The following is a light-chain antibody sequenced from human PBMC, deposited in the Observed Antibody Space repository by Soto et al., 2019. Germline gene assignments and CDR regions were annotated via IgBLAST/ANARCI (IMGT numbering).Light chain of an antibody. Sequence: EIVLTQSPATLSLSPGERATLSCRASQSVSRNLAWFQQKPGQAPRLLIYDASNRAAGILARFSGSGSGTDFTLTISSLEPEDFAVYYCQHRGKWPITFGQGTRLE. CDR1: QSVSRN. CDR3: QHRGKWPIT. CDR2: DAS. V-gene: IGKV3-11*01. J-gene: IGKJ5*01.